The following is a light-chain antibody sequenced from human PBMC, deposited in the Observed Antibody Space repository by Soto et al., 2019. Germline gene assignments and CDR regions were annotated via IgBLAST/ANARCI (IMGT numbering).Light chain of an antibody. CDR1: QGISNY. CDR3: QKYNRASHT. J-gene: IGKJ4*01. V-gene: IGKV1-27*01. CDR2: AAS. Sequence: DIQMTQSPSSLSASVGDRVTITCRASQGISNYLAWYQQTPGKVPKLLIYAASTVQSGVPSRFSGSGSGTDFTLTISSLQPEDVATYYSQKYNRASHTFGRGTKVEIK.